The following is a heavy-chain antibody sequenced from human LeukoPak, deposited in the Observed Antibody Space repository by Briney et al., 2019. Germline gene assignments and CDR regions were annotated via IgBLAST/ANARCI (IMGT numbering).Heavy chain of an antibody. Sequence: GGSLRLSCAASGFTFTTYNLHWVRQAPGKGLEWVALMSYDAINKYYADSVKGRFTISRDNSKNTLYLQMNSLRAEDTAVYYCAKGPNGPYFDYWGQGTLVTVSS. CDR1: GFTFTTYN. CDR2: MSYDAINK. CDR3: AKGPNGPYFDY. V-gene: IGHV3-30*18. D-gene: IGHD4/OR15-4a*01. J-gene: IGHJ4*02.